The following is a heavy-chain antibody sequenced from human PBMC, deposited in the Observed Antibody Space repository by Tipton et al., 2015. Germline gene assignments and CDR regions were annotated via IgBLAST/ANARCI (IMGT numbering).Heavy chain of an antibody. Sequence: GSLRLSCAASGFSFSDAWMNWVRQAPGKGLEWVANMNEDGSQKYYVDSVRGRFTISRDNTQNSLFLQMNSLKAEDTAVYYCARAESHGFKMCGQGTMVTVSS. CDR1: GFSFSDAW. J-gene: IGHJ3*02. CDR2: MNEDGSQK. CDR3: ARAESHGFKM. V-gene: IGHV3-7*03.